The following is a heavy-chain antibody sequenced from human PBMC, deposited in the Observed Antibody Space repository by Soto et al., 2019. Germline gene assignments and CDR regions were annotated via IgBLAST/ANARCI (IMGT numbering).Heavy chain of an antibody. J-gene: IGHJ4*02. CDR3: AKQATTHYYDSSGYYQYYFDY. D-gene: IGHD3-22*01. CDR1: GGTFSSYA. V-gene: IGHV1-69*13. Sequence: WASVKVSCKASGGTFSSYAISWVRQAPGQGLEWMGGIIPIFGTANYAQKFQGRVTITADESTSTAYMELSSLRSEDTAVYYCAKQATTHYYDSSGYYQYYFDYWGQGTLVTVSS. CDR2: IIPIFGTA.